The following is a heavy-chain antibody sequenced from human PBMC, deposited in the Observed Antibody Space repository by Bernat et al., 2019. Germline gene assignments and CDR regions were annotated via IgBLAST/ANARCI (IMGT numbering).Heavy chain of an antibody. J-gene: IGHJ3*02. D-gene: IGHD3-10*01. V-gene: IGHV3-74*03. CDR1: GFSFRTYW. CDR3: VRQSRGVFDI. CDR2: INSDGNAT. Sequence: EVQLVEAGGGLVQPGGSLRLSCAASGFSFRTYWMRWVRQAPGKGLMWSSRINSDGNATTYADSVKGRLTISRDNAANTLYLQMNYLSAEDTSIYYCVRQSRGVFDIWGQGTMVTVSS.